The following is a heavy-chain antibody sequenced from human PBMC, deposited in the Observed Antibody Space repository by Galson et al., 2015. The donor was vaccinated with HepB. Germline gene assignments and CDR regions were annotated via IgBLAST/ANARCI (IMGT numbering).Heavy chain of an antibody. Sequence: SLRLSCAASGFTFDDYAMHWVRQAPGKGLEWVSGISWNSGSIGYADSVKGRFTISRDDSKNTAYLQMNSLKTEDTAVYYCTRVPNYCSGGSCIRPYSDAFDIWGQGTMVTVSS. D-gene: IGHD2-15*01. J-gene: IGHJ3*02. CDR2: ISWNSGSI. CDR3: TRVPNYCSGGSCIRPYSDAFDI. V-gene: IGHV3-9*01. CDR1: GFTFDDYA.